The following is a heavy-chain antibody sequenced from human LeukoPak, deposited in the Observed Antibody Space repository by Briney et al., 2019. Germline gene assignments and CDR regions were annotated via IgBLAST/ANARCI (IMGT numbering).Heavy chain of an antibody. D-gene: IGHD2-21*02. J-gene: IGHJ4*02. Sequence: QPGGSLRLSCAASGFTFSSYEMNWVRQAPGKGLEWVSYISSSGSTIYYADSVKGRFTISRDNAKSSLYLQMNSLRAEDTAVYYCASSAALYCGGDCYTNLDYWGQGTLVTVSS. CDR2: ISSSGSTI. V-gene: IGHV3-48*03. CDR3: ASSAALYCGGDCYTNLDY. CDR1: GFTFSSYE.